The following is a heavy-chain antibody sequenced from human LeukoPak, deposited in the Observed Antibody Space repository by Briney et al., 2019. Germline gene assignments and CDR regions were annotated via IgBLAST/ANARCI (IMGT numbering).Heavy chain of an antibody. D-gene: IGHD4-17*01. CDR1: GFTFSSYW. CDR2: IKQDGSEK. CDR3: ARGTSIPDYGDYTFQH. V-gene: IGHV3-7*03. J-gene: IGHJ1*01. Sequence: GGSLRLSCAASGFTFSSYWMSWVRQAPGKGLEWVANIKQDGSEKYYVDSVKGRFTISRDNAKNSLYLQMNSLRAEDTAVYYCARGTSIPDYGDYTFQHWGQGTLVTVSS.